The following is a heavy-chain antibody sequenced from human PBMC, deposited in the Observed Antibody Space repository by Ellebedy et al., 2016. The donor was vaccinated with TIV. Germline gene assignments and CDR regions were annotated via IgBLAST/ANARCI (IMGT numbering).Heavy chain of an antibody. J-gene: IGHJ4*02. D-gene: IGHD6-19*01. Sequence: GESLKISCAASGFTVSSNYMSWVRQAPGKGLEWVSVIYSGGSTYYADSVKGRFTISRDKSKNTLYLQMNNLRAEDTAVYYCATDRPLAVWGQGTLVTVSS. CDR1: GFTVSSNY. CDR3: ATDRPLAV. V-gene: IGHV3-53*01. CDR2: IYSGGST.